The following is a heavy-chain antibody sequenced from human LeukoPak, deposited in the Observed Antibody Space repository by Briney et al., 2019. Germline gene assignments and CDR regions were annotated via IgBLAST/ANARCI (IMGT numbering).Heavy chain of an antibody. V-gene: IGHV1-8*01. CDR2: MTPNSGNT. D-gene: IGHD3-10*01. J-gene: IGHJ5*02. Sequence: ASVEVSCKASGYTFTSYDINWVRQAPGQGLEWMGWMTPNSGNTGSAQKFQGRVTMTRNTSISTAYMELTSLRSEDTAVYYCARGTITMLRGLIIRFNWFDPWGQGTLVTVSS. CDR1: GYTFTSYD. CDR3: ARGTITMLRGLIIRFNWFDP.